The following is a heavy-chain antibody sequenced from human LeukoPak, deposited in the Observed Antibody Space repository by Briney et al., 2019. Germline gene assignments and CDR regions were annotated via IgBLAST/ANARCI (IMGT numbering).Heavy chain of an antibody. CDR3: ARSWVRRVPYYFDY. CDR2: ISAYNGNT. D-gene: IGHD3-10*01. CDR1: GYTFPSYG. V-gene: IGHV1-18*01. Sequence: ASVKVSCKASGYTFPSYGISWVRQAPGQGLEWMGWISAYNGNTNYTQKLQGRVTMTTDTLTSTAYMELRSLRSDDTAGYYCARSWVRRVPYYFDYWGQGTLVTVSS. J-gene: IGHJ4*02.